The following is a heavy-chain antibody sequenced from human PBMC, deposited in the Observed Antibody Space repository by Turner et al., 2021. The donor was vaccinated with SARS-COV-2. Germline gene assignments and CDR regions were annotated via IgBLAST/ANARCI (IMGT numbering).Heavy chain of an antibody. D-gene: IGHD5-18*01. Sequence: QLQLQESGPGLVKPSETLSLTCTVSGGSISSSTYYWGWIRQPPGKGLEWIGKIYYSGSTYYNPSLKSRVTISVDTSKNQFSLKLSSVTAADTAVYYCARRMDTAMDDYGMDVWGQGTTVTVSS. CDR3: ARRMDTAMDDYGMDV. CDR1: GGSISSSTYY. V-gene: IGHV4-39*01. J-gene: IGHJ6*02. CDR2: IYYSGST.